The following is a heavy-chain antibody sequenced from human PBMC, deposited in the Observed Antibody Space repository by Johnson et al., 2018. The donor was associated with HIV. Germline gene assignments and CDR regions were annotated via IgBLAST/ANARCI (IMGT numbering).Heavy chain of an antibody. CDR2: IRYDGSNK. J-gene: IGHJ3*02. CDR3: ARDLRWSYDAFDI. CDR1: GFIFSSYG. D-gene: IGHD5-24*01. V-gene: IGHV3-30*02. Sequence: QVQLVESGGGVVQPGRSRRLSCAASGFIFSSYGMHWVRQAPGKGLEWVAFIRYDGSNKYYADSVKGRFTISRDNSKNTLYLQMNSLRAEDTAVYYCARDLRWSYDAFDIWGQGTMVTVSS.